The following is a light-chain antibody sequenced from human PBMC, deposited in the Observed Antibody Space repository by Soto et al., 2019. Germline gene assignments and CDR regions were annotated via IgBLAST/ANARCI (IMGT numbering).Light chain of an antibody. J-gene: IGKJ4*02. V-gene: IGKV3-11*01. CDR1: QSVSSY. CDR3: QQLCYWPG. Sequence: EIVLTQSPATLSLSPGERATLSCRASQSVSSYLAWYQQTHGQAPRLLIYDASNSATGIPARFSGSGSGTDFTLTISRVEAEDFALYYCQQLCYWPGFVGGTKVEIK. CDR2: DAS.